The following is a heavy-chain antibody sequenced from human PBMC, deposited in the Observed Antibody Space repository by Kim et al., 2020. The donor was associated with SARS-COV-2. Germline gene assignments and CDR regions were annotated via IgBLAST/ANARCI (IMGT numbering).Heavy chain of an antibody. CDR3: ARGMVRTVDV. CDR2: INHSGST. V-gene: IGHV4-34*01. CDR1: GGSFSGYY. Sequence: SETLSLTCAVYGGSFSGYYWSWIRQPPGKGLEWIGEINHSGSTNYNPSLKSRVTISVDTSKNQFSLKLSSVTAADTAVYYCARGMVRTVDVWGQGTTVTVSS. J-gene: IGHJ6*02. D-gene: IGHD3-10*01.